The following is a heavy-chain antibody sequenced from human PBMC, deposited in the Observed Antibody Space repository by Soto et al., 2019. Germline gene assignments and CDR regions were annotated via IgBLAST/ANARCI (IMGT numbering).Heavy chain of an antibody. CDR2: ISYDGSNK. CDR3: AKDSLRFLEWLPYYGMDV. D-gene: IGHD3-3*01. J-gene: IGHJ6*02. CDR1: GFTFSSYG. Sequence: GGSLRLSCAASGFTFSSYGMHWVRQAPGTGLEWVAVISYDGSNKYYADSVKGRFTISRDNSKNTLYLQMNSLRAEDTAVYYCAKDSLRFLEWLPYYGMDVWGQGTTVTVSS. V-gene: IGHV3-30*18.